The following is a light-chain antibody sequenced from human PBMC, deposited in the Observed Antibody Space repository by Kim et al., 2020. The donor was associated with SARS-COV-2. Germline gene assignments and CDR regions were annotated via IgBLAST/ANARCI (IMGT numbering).Light chain of an antibody. J-gene: IGKJ4*01. CDR2: GAS. V-gene: IGKV3-15*01. CDR1: QSVSSN. CDR3: QQYNNWPPLT. Sequence: SQGERATLSCSASQSVSSNLAWYQQKPGQAPRLLIYGASTRATGIPARFSGSGSGTEFTLTISSLQSEDFAVYYCQQYNNWPPLTFGGGTKVDIK.